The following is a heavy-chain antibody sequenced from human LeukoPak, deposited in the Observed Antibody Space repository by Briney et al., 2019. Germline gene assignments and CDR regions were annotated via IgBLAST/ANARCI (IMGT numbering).Heavy chain of an antibody. CDR3: ARSSGRWLQYQLFDY. V-gene: IGHV1-18*01. D-gene: IGHD5-24*01. J-gene: IGHJ4*02. CDR2: ISAYNGNT. Sequence: ASVKVSCKASGDTFKKYSISWVRQAPGQGLEWMGWISAYNGNTNYAQKLQGRVTMTTDTSTSTAYMELRSLRSDDTAVYYCARSSGRWLQYQLFDYWGQGTLVTVSS. CDR1: GDTFKKYS.